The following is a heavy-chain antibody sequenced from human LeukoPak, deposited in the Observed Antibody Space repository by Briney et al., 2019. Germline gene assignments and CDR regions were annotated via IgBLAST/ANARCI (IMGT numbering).Heavy chain of an antibody. D-gene: IGHD7-27*01. Sequence: GGSLRLSCAASGFTFSNYWMSWVRQAPGKGLEWVAHINQDGSEKYYVDSVKGRFTISRDNSKNSLFLQMNSLRAGDTAVYYCARFSGLGTNWGRDYWGQGTLVTVSS. CDR2: INQDGSEK. J-gene: IGHJ4*02. CDR3: ARFSGLGTNWGRDY. CDR1: GFTFSNYW. V-gene: IGHV3-7*05.